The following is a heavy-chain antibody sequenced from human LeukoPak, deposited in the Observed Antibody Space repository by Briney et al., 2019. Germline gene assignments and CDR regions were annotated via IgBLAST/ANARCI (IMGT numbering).Heavy chain of an antibody. CDR3: AKENYYDSSGYYSYFDY. J-gene: IGHJ4*02. CDR1: GFIFSSYG. Sequence: PGRSLRLSCAASGFIFSSYGMPWVRQAPGKGLEWVAVISYDGSNKYYADSVKGRFTISRDNSKNTLYLQMNSLRAEDTAVYYCAKENYYDSSGYYSYFDYWGQGTLVTVSS. D-gene: IGHD3-22*01. V-gene: IGHV3-30*18. CDR2: ISYDGSNK.